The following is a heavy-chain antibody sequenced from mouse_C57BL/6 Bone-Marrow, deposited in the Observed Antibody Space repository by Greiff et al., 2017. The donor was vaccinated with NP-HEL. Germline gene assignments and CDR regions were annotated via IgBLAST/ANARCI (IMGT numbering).Heavy chain of an antibody. J-gene: IGHJ2*01. D-gene: IGHD1-1*01. Sequence: QVQLQQPGAELVRPGTSVKLSCKASGYTFTSYWLHWVKQRPGQGLEWIGVIDPSDSYTNYNQKFKGKATLTVDTSSSTAYMQLSSLTSEDSAVYYCAREDYYGSSYDCWGQGTTLTVSS. CDR1: GYTFTSYW. CDR3: AREDYYGSSYDC. V-gene: IGHV1-59*01. CDR2: IDPSDSYT.